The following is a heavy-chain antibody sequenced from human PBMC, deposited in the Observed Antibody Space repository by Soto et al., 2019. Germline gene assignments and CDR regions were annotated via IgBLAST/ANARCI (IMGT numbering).Heavy chain of an antibody. Sequence: QVQLQESGPGLVKPSQTLSLTCTVSGGSIRSGGYYWSWIRQDPGKGLEWIAYIYYGGSTYYNPSLKSRVTISVDTSKNQFSLKLSSVTAADTAVYYCARVVTSTTVSHDAFDIWGQGTMVTVSS. V-gene: IGHV4-31*03. J-gene: IGHJ3*02. CDR2: IYYGGST. CDR1: GGSIRSGGYY. D-gene: IGHD4-17*01. CDR3: ARVVTSTTVSHDAFDI.